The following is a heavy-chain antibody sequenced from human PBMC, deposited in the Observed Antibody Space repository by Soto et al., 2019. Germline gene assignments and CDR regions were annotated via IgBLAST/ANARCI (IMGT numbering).Heavy chain of an antibody. J-gene: IGHJ2*01. CDR1: GFTFSSYA. CDR3: ARPLWRDDYNWGYFDL. Sequence: QVQLVESGGGVVQPGRSLRLSCAASGFTFSSYAMHWVRQAPGKGLERVAVISYEGSNKDYADSVKGRFTISRDNSKNTLYLQMNSLRAEDTAVYYCARPLWRDDYNWGYFDLWGRGTLVTVSS. V-gene: IGHV3-30-3*01. CDR2: ISYEGSNK. D-gene: IGHD4-4*01.